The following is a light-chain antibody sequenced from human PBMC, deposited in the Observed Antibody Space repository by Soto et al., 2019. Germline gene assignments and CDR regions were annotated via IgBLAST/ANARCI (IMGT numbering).Light chain of an antibody. Sequence: QSVLTQPASVSGSPGQSITISCTGTRSDVGAYNKVSWYQQHPGNAPKLMIYEVTNRPSGVSHRFSGSKSGNTAALTISGLQAEDEAVYYCSSFTTSTIVIFGGGTKLTVL. J-gene: IGLJ2*01. V-gene: IGLV2-14*01. CDR1: RSDVGAYNK. CDR2: EVT. CDR3: SSFTTSTIVI.